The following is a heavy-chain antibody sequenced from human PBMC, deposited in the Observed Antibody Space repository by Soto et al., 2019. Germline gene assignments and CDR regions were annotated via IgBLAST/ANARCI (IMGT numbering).Heavy chain of an antibody. CDR3: ARDRGYDAHDYYYNAMDV. CDR2: IRGFSPYT. D-gene: IGHD2-15*01. CDR1: GFTFRTYT. J-gene: IGHJ6*02. Sequence: EVPLVESGGGLVKPGGSLRLSCVASGFTFRTYTINWVRQAPGKGLEWVSGIRGFSPYTFYAESVKGRFTISRDNAKNSLYLQMNSLGVGDTAVYYCARDRGYDAHDYYYNAMDVGAQGTTVPVSS. V-gene: IGHV3-21*01.